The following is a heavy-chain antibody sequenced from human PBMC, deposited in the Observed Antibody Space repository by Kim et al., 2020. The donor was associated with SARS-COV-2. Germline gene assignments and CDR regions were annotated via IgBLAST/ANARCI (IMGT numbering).Heavy chain of an antibody. V-gene: IGHV4-61*02. Sequence: TYNPSLKSRVTISVDTSKNQFSLKLSSVTAADTAVYYCARGGRANAPLDYWGQGTLVTVSS. CDR3: ARGGRANAPLDY. D-gene: IGHD1-1*01. J-gene: IGHJ4*02.